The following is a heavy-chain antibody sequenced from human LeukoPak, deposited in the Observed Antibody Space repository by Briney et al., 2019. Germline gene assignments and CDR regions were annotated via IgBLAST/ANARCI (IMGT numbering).Heavy chain of an antibody. J-gene: IGHJ3*02. D-gene: IGHD1-26*01. V-gene: IGHV3-48*04. Sequence: GSLRLSCAASGFTFSSYGMRWIRQAPGKGLVWVSYISSRSSNKEYADSVKGRFTISRDNSKNSLFLQMDSLRAEDSAIYYCAREGWDLNALDIWGQGTMVTVSP. CDR3: AREGWDLNALDI. CDR2: ISSRSSNK. CDR1: GFTFSSYG.